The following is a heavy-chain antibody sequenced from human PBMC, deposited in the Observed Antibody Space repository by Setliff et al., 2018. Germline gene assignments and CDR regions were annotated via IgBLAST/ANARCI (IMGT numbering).Heavy chain of an antibody. D-gene: IGHD4-17*01. J-gene: IGHJ6*03. CDR2: IIPIFGTA. V-gene: IGHV1-69*01. CDR3: ARGPSPTVTPSRLIYFYHMDV. CDR1: GGTFSSYA. Sequence: VKVSCKASGGTFSSYAISWVRQAPGQGLEWMGGIIPIFGTANYAQKFQGRVTITADQSTTTVYMELSSLRFDDTALYYCARGPSPTVTPSRLIYFYHMDVWGTGTTVTVSS.